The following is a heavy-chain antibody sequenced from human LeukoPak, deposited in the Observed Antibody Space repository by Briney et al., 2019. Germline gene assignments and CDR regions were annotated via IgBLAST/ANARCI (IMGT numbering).Heavy chain of an antibody. Sequence: ASVKVSCKASGYTFTGYYMHWVRQAPGQGLEWMGWINPNSGGTNYAQKFQGRVTMTTDTSTSTAYMELRSLRSDDTAVYYCARAPAVAELHWFDPWGQGTLVTVSS. CDR1: GYTFTGYY. D-gene: IGHD6-19*01. CDR2: INPNSGGT. CDR3: ARAPAVAELHWFDP. V-gene: IGHV1-2*02. J-gene: IGHJ5*02.